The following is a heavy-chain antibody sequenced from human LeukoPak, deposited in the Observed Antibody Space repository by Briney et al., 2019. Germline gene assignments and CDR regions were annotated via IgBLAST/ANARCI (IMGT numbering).Heavy chain of an antibody. D-gene: IGHD1-1*01. V-gene: IGHV3-30*04. CDR3: AREWKKTGAFDH. J-gene: IGHJ4*02. CDR1: GFPFSSYA. Sequence: GGSLRLSCAASGFPFSSYAMHWVREAPGKGLEWVAVISYDGSNKYYADSVKGRFTISRDNTENTLYLQMSSLRAEDTAVYYCAREWKKTGAFDHWGQGTLVTVSS. CDR2: ISYDGSNK.